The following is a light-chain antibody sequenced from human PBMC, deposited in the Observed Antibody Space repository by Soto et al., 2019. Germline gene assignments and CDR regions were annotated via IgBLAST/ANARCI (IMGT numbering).Light chain of an antibody. Sequence: DIQMTQSPSSLPASVGDRVTITCRASQGISNYLAWYQQIPGKVPKLLISAASTLQSGVPSRFSGSGSGTDFTLTTSSLQPEDVATYYCQKYTNVPAFGGGTKVEIK. CDR3: QKYTNVPA. J-gene: IGKJ4*01. CDR2: AAS. CDR1: QGISNY. V-gene: IGKV1-27*01.